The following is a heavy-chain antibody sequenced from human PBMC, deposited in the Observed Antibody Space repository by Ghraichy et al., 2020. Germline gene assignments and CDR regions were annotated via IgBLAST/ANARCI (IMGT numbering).Heavy chain of an antibody. CDR2: ICCGGHET. V-gene: IGHV3-23*01. D-gene: IGHD3-22*01. CDR1: GFRFDPYA. J-gene: IGHJ3*02. CDR3: AKDSQNYYGGYEYFGI. Sequence: GGSLRLSCVASGFRFDPYAMSWVRQAPGKGPEWVSAICCGGHETLYADSVKGRFTISRDDSKNTLYLQMSSLRVEDTAIYYCAKDSQNYYGGYEYFGIGARGTIVTDSS.